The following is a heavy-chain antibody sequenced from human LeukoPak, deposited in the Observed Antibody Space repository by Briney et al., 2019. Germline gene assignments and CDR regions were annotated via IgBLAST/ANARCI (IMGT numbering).Heavy chain of an antibody. D-gene: IGHD6-13*01. CDR1: GGSISSYY. CDR2: IYYSGST. J-gene: IGHJ4*02. V-gene: IGHV4-59*08. CDR3: ARHSSSWSHFDY. Sequence: SETLSLTCTVSGGSISSYYWSWIRQPPGKGLEWIGYIYYSGSTNYNPSLKSRVTISVDTSKNQFSLKLSSVTAADTAVYYCARHSSSWSHFDYWGQGTLVTVSS.